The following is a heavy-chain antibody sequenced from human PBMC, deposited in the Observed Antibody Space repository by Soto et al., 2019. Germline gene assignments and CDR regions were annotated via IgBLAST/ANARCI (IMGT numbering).Heavy chain of an antibody. CDR1: GFTFSSYA. V-gene: IGHV3-30-3*01. D-gene: IGHD6-6*01. Sequence: QVQLVKSGGGVVQPGRSLRLSCAASGFTFSSYAMHWVRQAPGKGLEWVAVISYDGSNKYYADSVKGRFTISRDNSKNTLYLQMNSLRAEDTAVYYCAREYSSSSGPWFDPWGQGTLVTVSS. CDR2: ISYDGSNK. J-gene: IGHJ5*02. CDR3: AREYSSSSGPWFDP.